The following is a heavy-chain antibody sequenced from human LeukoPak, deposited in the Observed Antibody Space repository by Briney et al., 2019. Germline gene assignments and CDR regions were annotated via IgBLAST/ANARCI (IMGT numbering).Heavy chain of an antibody. Sequence: GGSLRLSCAASGFTFSSYAMSWVRQAPGKGLEWVSAISGSGGSTYYADSVKGRFTISRDNSKNTLYLQMNSLRDEDTAVYYCAKAEDYYDSSGYHYFDYWGQGTLVTVSS. J-gene: IGHJ4*02. D-gene: IGHD3-22*01. CDR1: GFTFSSYA. CDR2: ISGSGGST. V-gene: IGHV3-23*01. CDR3: AKAEDYYDSSGYHYFDY.